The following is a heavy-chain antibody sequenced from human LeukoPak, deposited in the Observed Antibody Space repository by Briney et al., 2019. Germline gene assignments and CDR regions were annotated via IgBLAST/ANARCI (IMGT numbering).Heavy chain of an antibody. Sequence: GGSLRRSCAASGFTFSSYEMNWVRQAPGKGLEWVSYIRSSGSAIYYADSVKGRFTISRDNAKNSLYLQMNSLRAEDTAVYYCASVGRQWLVFDYWGQGTLVTVSS. CDR3: ASVGRQWLVFDY. CDR1: GFTFSSYE. CDR2: IRSSGSAI. V-gene: IGHV3-48*03. D-gene: IGHD6-19*01. J-gene: IGHJ4*02.